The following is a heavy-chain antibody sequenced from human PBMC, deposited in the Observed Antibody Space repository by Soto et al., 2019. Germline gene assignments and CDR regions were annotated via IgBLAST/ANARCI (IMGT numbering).Heavy chain of an antibody. CDR1: GGTFSTNA. CDR3: ARYLLHIGAGGYAFEI. J-gene: IGHJ3*02. D-gene: IGHD6-13*01. CDR2: IIPMYGIA. Sequence: QVQLAQSGAEVKKPGSSVKVSCKLSGGTFSTNAIRWVRQAPGQGLEWVGGIIPMYGIANNGQKFQGRVTFTADESTNTAYMQLNSRRSEDRAVYVCARYLLHIGAGGYAFEIWGQGTMVTVSS. V-gene: IGHV1-69*01.